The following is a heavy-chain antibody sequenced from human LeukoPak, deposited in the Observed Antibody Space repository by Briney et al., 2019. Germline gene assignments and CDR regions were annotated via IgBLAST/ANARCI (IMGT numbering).Heavy chain of an antibody. J-gene: IGHJ6*02. CDR3: ASKFGESYYYYYGLDV. V-gene: IGHV3-23*01. D-gene: IGHD3-10*01. Sequence: PGGSLRLSCAASGFTFSGYAMAWVRQAPGKGLEWVSVIGGSGDTTRYADSVKGRFTISRDKSKTTLFLQMNSLRGEDTAVYYCASKFGESYYYYYGLDVWGQGTTVTVSS. CDR1: GFTFSGYA. CDR2: IGGSGDTT.